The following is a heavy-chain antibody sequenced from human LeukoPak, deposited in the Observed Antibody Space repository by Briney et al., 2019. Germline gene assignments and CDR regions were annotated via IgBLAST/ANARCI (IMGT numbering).Heavy chain of an antibody. D-gene: IGHD5-24*01. CDR3: ARGMAVHYFDY. V-gene: IGHV4-59*12. Sequence: SETLSLTCTVSGGSISSYYWSWIRQPPGKGLEWIGYIYYSGSTYYNPSLKSRVTISVDTSKNQFSLKLSSVTAADTAVYYCARGMAVHYFDYWGQGTLVTVSS. CDR2: IYYSGST. CDR1: GGSISSYY. J-gene: IGHJ4*02.